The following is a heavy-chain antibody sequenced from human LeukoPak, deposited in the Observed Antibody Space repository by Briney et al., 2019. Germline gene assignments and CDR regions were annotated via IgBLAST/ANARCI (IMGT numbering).Heavy chain of an antibody. D-gene: IGHD3-3*01. CDR1: GFSFSHYS. Sequence: GGSLRLSCAASGFSFSHYSMTWARQASGKGLEWISYIGVGGRPTNYADSVKARFTTSRDDAQNSLYLQMNSLRAEDTAVFYCARDQYDTWSRRGNFDSWGQGTLVIVSS. J-gene: IGHJ4*02. V-gene: IGHV3-48*01. CDR3: ARDQYDTWSRRGNFDS. CDR2: IGVGGRPT.